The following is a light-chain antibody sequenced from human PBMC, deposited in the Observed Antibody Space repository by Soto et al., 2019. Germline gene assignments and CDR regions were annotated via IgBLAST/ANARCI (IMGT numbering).Light chain of an antibody. J-gene: IGKJ5*01. CDR2: GAS. CDR3: KHYGSSLSLT. Sequence: EIVLTQSPGTLSLSPGERATLSCRASQSIGSSYLAWYQQKPGQAPRLLIYGASSRASGFPNRFSGSGSGTDFTLTISRLESEDFAVYYCKHYGSSLSLTFGQGTRLEIK. CDR1: QSIGSSY. V-gene: IGKV3-20*01.